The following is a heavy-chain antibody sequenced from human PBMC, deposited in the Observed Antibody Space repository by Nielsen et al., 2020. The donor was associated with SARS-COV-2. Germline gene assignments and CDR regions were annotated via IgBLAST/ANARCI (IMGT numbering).Heavy chain of an antibody. Sequence: WIRQPPGKGLEWIGEIYHRGSTNYSPSLKTRVTISVDKSKNQFSLELRSVTAADTAVYYCARDCSCGLGSSPSYYFDYWGQGTLATVSS. CDR2: IYHRGST. D-gene: IGHD7-27*01. J-gene: IGHJ4*02. V-gene: IGHV4-4*02. CDR3: ARDCSCGLGSSPSYYFDY.